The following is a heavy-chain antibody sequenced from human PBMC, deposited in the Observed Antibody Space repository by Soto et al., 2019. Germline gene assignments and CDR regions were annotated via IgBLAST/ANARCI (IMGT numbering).Heavy chain of an antibody. V-gene: IGHV4-39*01. CDR1: GGSISSSSYY. CDR2: IYYSGST. CDR3: ASVGATYYYYGMDV. D-gene: IGHD1-26*01. J-gene: IGHJ6*02. Sequence: SETLSLTXTVSGGSISSSSYYWGWIRQPPGKGLEWIGSIYYSGSTYYNPSLKSRVTISVDTSKNQFSLKMRSVTAADTAVYYCASVGATYYYYGMDVWGQGTTVTVSS.